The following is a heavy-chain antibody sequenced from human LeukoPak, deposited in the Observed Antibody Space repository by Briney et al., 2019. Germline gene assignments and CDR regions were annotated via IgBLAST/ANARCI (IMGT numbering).Heavy chain of an antibody. J-gene: IGHJ3*02. V-gene: IGHV3-20*04. Sequence: PGGSLRLSCAASGFTFDDYGMSWVRQAPGKGLEWVSNINWNGGSTGYADSVRGRFTISRDNAKNSLYLQMNSLRAEDMALYYCAKDQMRGSGWYAGDAFDIWGQGTMVTVSS. CDR2: INWNGGST. CDR1: GFTFDDYG. CDR3: AKDQMRGSGWYAGDAFDI. D-gene: IGHD6-19*01.